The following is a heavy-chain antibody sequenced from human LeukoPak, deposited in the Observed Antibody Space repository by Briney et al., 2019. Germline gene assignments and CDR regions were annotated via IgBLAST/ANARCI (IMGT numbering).Heavy chain of an antibody. V-gene: IGHV3-23*01. D-gene: IGHD5-12*01. J-gene: IGHJ4*02. CDR3: AKTVVMLVAGYYFDY. CDR1: GFSFSSYA. Sequence: GGSLRFSCAASGFSFSSYAMSWVRQAPGKGLEWVSAISGSGDNTYYAESVKGRFTISRDNSKNTLFLQMNSLRAEDTAVYYSAKTVVMLVAGYYFDYWGQGTLVTVSS. CDR2: ISGSGDNT.